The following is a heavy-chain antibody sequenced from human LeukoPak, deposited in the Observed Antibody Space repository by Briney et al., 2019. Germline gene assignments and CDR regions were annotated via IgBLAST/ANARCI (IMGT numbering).Heavy chain of an antibody. CDR3: AKDFFSGYDYRYYFDY. Sequence: GGSLRLSCAASGFTVSSNYMSWVRQAPGKGLEWVSVIYSGGSTYYADSVKGRFTISRDNSKNTLYLQMNSLRAEDTAVYYCAKDFFSGYDYRYYFDYWGQGTLVTVSS. J-gene: IGHJ4*02. V-gene: IGHV3-53*01. D-gene: IGHD5-12*01. CDR1: GFTVSSNY. CDR2: IYSGGST.